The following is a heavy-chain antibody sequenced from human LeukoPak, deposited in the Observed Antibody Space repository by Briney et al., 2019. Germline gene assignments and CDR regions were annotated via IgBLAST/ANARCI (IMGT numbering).Heavy chain of an antibody. CDR1: GYSFTNYW. J-gene: IGHJ6*02. CDR2: IYPGDSDT. V-gene: IGHV5-51*01. CDR3: ARPKGDYDISTGDFISGTMDI. D-gene: IGHD3-9*01. Sequence: GESLKISCKGSGYSFTNYWIGWVRQMPGKGLEWMGIIYPGDSDTRYSPSFQGQVTFSADKSISTAYLQWSSLKASDTAIYYCARPKGDYDISTGDFISGTMDIWGQGTTVTVSS.